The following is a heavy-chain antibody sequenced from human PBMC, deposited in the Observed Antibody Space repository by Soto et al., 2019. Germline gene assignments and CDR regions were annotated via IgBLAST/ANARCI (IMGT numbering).Heavy chain of an antibody. CDR1: GGTFSSYA. V-gene: IGHV1-69*06. D-gene: IGHD2-2*01. J-gene: IGHJ6*02. Sequence: ASVKVSCKASGGTFSSYAISWVRQAPGQGLEWMGGIIPIFGTANYAQKFQGRVTITADKSTSTAYMELSSLRSEDTAVYYCARIGCKAPAAPWCEGDYYYYFCMDVWGQGTTVTVSS. CDR3: ARIGCKAPAAPWCEGDYYYYFCMDV. CDR2: IIPIFGTA.